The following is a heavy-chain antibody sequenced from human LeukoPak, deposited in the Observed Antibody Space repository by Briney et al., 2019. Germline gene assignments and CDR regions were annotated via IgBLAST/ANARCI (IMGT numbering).Heavy chain of an antibody. CDR1: GGSINNYY. D-gene: IGHD7-27*01. V-gene: IGHV4-59*08. J-gene: IGHJ6*03. CDR2: IYYSGIT. Sequence: SETLSLNCTVSGGSINNYYWSWIRQPPGKGLEWIAYIYYSGITNYNPSLKSRVTISVDTSKNQFSLKLSSVTAADTAVYYCARLTGVTDPDYYYYYMDVWGKGTTVTISS. CDR3: ARLTGVTDPDYYYYYMDV.